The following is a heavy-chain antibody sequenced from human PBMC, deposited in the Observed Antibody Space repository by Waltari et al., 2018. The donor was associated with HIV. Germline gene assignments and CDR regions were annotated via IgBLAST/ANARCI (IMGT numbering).Heavy chain of an antibody. J-gene: IGHJ6*02. D-gene: IGHD3-16*01. V-gene: IGHV4-34*01. CDR2: ASHGGDG. CDR1: GGSLNDYY. CDR3: ARGEGILLGDTSFFRIQETSSYYFGLDV. Sequence: QVRLEQWGGGLLRPAETLSLSCAVYGGSLNDYYWTWIRQSPGKGLDWVGRASHGGDGAYAPSLRARVTISIVSSKSQVSMTLRSVTAADTGVYYCARGEGILLGDTSFFRIQETSSYYFGLDVWGPGTAVVVS.